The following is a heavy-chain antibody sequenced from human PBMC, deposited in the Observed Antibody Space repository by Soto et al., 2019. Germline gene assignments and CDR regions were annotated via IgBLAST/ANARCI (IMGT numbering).Heavy chain of an antibody. CDR1: RFTFSGYN. D-gene: IGHD6-6*01. V-gene: IGHV3-11*01. CDR2: ITSSGSNT. Sequence: QVQLVESGGGLVKPGGSLRLSCAASRFTFSGYNMSWIRQAPGKGLEWVSYITSSGSNTFDAESVKGRFTISRDNTMNLLYLQMNSLSAEDTAVYYCARRGTISSAHHFDHWGQGTLVTVSS. CDR3: ARRGTISSAHHFDH. J-gene: IGHJ4*02.